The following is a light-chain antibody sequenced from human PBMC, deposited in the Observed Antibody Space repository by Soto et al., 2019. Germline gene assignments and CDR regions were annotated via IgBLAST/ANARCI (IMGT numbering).Light chain of an antibody. CDR2: GAS. CDR3: LHRNNWPPRFT. CDR1: QSVTNSF. V-gene: IGKV3D-20*02. Sequence: EIVLAQSPGTLSLSPGERATLSCRASQSVTNSFLAWYQQKPGQAPRLLIYGASRRATGIPDRFTGSGSGTDFTLTISGLETEDFAVYFCLHRNNWPPRFTFGPGTAVEVK. J-gene: IGKJ3*01.